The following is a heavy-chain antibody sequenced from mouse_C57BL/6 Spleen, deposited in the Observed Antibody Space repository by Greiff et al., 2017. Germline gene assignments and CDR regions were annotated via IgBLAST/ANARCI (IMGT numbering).Heavy chain of an antibody. D-gene: IGHD2-4*01. Sequence: EVKLVESGGGLVKPGGSLKLSCAASGFTFSSYAMSWVRQTPEKGLEWVATISDGGSYTYYPDNVKGRFTISRDNAKNNLYLQMSQLKSEDTAMYYSARDRGLIYYDCVFDYWGQGTTLTVSS. CDR3: ARDRGLIYYDCVFDY. J-gene: IGHJ2*01. V-gene: IGHV5-4*01. CDR2: ISDGGSYT. CDR1: GFTFSSYA.